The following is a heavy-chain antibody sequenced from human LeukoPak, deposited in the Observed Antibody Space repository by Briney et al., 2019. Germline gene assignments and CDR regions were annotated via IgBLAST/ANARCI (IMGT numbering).Heavy chain of an antibody. CDR2: INHSGST. CDR3: AREKGIAAAGTSNWFDP. D-gene: IGHD6-13*01. Sequence: SETLSLTCTVSGGSISTSNYYWGWIRQPPGKGLEWIGEINHSGSTNYNPSLKSRVTISVDTSKNQFSLKLSSVTAADTAVYYCAREKGIAAAGTSNWFDPWGQGTLVTVSS. J-gene: IGHJ5*02. V-gene: IGHV4-39*07. CDR1: GGSISTSNYY.